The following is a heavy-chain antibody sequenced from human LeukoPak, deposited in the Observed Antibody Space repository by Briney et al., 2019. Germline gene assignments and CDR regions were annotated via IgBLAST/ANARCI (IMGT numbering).Heavy chain of an antibody. CDR1: GITLSNYA. V-gene: IGHV3-23*01. D-gene: IGHD3-10*01. J-gene: IGHJ4*02. CDR2: ISERGGST. CDR3: AKRGVVIRGILVIGYHQEAYHYDF. Sequence: GGSLRLSCVVSGITLSNYAMTWVRQAPGKGLEWVSYISERGGSTTYADSVKGRFTISRDTSLNTLYLQMNNLTAEDTAVYFCAKRGVVIRGILVIGYHQEAYHYDFWGQGVLVTGSS.